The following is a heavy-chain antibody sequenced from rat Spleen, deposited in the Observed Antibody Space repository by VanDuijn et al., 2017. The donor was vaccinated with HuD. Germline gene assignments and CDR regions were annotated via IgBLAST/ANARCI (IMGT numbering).Heavy chain of an antibody. D-gene: IGHD1-11*01. J-gene: IGHJ2*01. V-gene: IGHV5-31*01. CDR2: ITNTGGST. CDR3: ARAGGYNYFDY. CDR1: GFTFNKYW. Sequence: EVQLVESGGGLVQPGRSLKLSCVASGFTFNKYWMTWIRQAPGKGLEWVASITNTGGSTYYPESVKGRFTISRDNAKSTLYLQMDSLRSEDTATYYCARAGGYNYFDYWGQGVMVTVSS.